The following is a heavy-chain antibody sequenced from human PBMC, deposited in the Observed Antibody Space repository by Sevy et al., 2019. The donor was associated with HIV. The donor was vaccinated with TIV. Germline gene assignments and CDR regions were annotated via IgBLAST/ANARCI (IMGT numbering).Heavy chain of an antibody. D-gene: IGHD2-21*01. V-gene: IGHV1-2*06. CDR1: GYTFTGYY. CDR2: NNPNSGGT. J-gene: IGHJ4*02. CDR3: ARAQAYCGGDCKADGGETNDS. Sequence: ASVKVSCKAAGYTFTGYYMHWVRQAPGQGLEWMGRNNPNSGGTNYAQKFQGRVTMTRDTSISTAYMGLSRLRSEDTAVYYCARAQAYCGGDCKADGGETNDSWGQGTLVTVSS.